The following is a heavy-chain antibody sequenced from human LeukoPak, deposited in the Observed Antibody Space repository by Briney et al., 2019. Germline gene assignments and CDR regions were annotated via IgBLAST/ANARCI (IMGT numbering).Heavy chain of an antibody. CDR1: GGSFRGYY. D-gene: IGHD2-8*01. J-gene: IGHJ4*02. Sequence: PSETLSLTCAIYGGSFRGYYWSWIRRPPGKGLEWIGAINHSGSTNQNPSLKSRVTISVDTSKNQFSLKLSSVTAADTAVYYCARVPIVLMVYAILGTRPYFDYWGQGTLVTVSS. CDR2: INHSGST. V-gene: IGHV4-34*01. CDR3: ARVPIVLMVYAILGTRPYFDY.